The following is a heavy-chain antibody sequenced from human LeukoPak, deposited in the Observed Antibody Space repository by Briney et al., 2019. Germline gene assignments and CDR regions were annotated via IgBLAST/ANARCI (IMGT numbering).Heavy chain of an antibody. V-gene: IGHV5-10-1*01. CDR3: ARRGGLYYFDY. J-gene: IGHJ4*02. CDR2: IDPSDFYT. CDR1: GYSFSTYR. D-gene: IGHD3-16*01. Sequence: GESLKISCKGSGYSFSTYRISWVRQMPGKGLEWMGKIDPSDFYTDYSPSFQGHVTISADTSISTAFLQWSSLKTSDTAIYYCARRGGLYYFDYWGQGTLVTVSS.